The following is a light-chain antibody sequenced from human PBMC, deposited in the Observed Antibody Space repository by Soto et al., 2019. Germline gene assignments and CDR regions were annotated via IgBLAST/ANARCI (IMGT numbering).Light chain of an antibody. CDR3: QQYGSIPRT. CDR2: GTS. V-gene: IGKV3-20*01. J-gene: IGKJ1*01. Sequence: EIVLTQSPGTMCLSPGERATLACRACQSVDSNYFAWYQQKPGQAPSLLTYGTSYRATGIPDRFRGSGSGTDFTLTISRLEPEDFAVYYCQQYGSIPRTFGRGTKVDIK. CDR1: QSVDSNY.